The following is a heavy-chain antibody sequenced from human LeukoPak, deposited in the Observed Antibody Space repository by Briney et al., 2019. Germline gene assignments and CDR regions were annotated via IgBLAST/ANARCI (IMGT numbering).Heavy chain of an antibody. D-gene: IGHD6-19*01. Sequence: GRSLRLSCAASGFAFSTYGIHWVRQAPGKGLEWVAVLSFDGGSEYYADSLKGRFTVSRDNSKNTLYLQMNSLRDEDTAVYYCAKGSGSSGWNDLLGVVDYWGQGTLVTVSS. CDR2: LSFDGGSE. J-gene: IGHJ4*02. CDR3: AKGSGSSGWNDLLGVVDY. V-gene: IGHV3-30*18. CDR1: GFAFSTYG.